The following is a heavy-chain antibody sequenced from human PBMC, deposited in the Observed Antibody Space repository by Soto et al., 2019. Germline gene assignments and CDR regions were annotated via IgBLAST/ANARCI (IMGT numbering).Heavy chain of an antibody. Sequence: SETLSLTCTVFGGSISSSSYYWGWIRQPPGKGLEWIGSIYYSGSTYYNPSLKSRVTISVDTSKNQFSLKLSSVTAADTAVYYCARLRAEVEMATITYFDYWGQGTLVTVSS. CDR2: IYYSGST. D-gene: IGHD5-12*01. V-gene: IGHV4-39*01. CDR1: GGSISSSSYY. J-gene: IGHJ4*02. CDR3: ARLRAEVEMATITYFDY.